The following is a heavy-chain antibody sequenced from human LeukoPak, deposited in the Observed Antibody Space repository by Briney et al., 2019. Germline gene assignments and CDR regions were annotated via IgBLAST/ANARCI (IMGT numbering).Heavy chain of an antibody. CDR1: GFTVGKYA. V-gene: IGHV3-49*04. CDR3: TRVVGSSTDRNWFDP. D-gene: IGHD1-26*01. J-gene: IGHJ5*02. Sequence: PGRSLRLSCTPSGFTVGKYAMSWVRQAPGKGLEWVGFIRSKAYGGTTEYAASVTGRFTMSRDDSKSIAYLQMNSLKTEDTAVYYCTRVVGSSTDRNWFDPWGQGTLVTVSS. CDR2: IRSKAYGGTT.